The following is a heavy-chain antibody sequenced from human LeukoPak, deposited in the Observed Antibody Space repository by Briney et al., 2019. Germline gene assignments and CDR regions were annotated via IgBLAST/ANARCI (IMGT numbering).Heavy chain of an antibody. CDR3: ARGDKQLVFKRRKGGFDP. Sequence: GGSLRLSCVASGFSFSSYVMLWVRQSPGKGLEWVAFIRSDGSNKYYADSVKGRFAISRDNFRNTLYLQMNNLRTEDTAVYYCARGDKQLVFKRRKGGFDPWGQGTLVTVSS. CDR2: IRSDGSNK. V-gene: IGHV3-30*02. J-gene: IGHJ5*02. CDR1: GFSFSSYV. D-gene: IGHD6-13*01.